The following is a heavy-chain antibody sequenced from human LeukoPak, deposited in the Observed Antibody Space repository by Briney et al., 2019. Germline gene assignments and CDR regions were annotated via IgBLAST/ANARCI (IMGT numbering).Heavy chain of an antibody. CDR3: AREVKAENSGHTRRGYYYYYMDV. CDR2: IYSGGST. D-gene: IGHD5-12*01. J-gene: IGHJ6*03. CDR1: GFTFSSYS. Sequence: PGGSLRLSCAASGFTFSSYSMNWVRQAPGKGLEWVSVIYSGGSTYYADSVKGRFTISGDNSKNTLYLQMNSLRAEDTAVYYCAREVKAENSGHTRRGYYYYYMDVWGKGTTVTVS. V-gene: IGHV3-53*01.